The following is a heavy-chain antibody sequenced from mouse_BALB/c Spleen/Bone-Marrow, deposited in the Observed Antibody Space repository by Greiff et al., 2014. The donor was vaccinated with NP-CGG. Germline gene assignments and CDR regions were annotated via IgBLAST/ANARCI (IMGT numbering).Heavy chain of an antibody. Sequence: QVQLQQSGAELVRPGASVKLSCKASGYTFTSYWINWVKQGPGQGLEWIGNIYPSDSYTNYNQKFKDKATLTVDKSSTTAYMQLSSPTSEDSAVYYCTRGGSSPYYFDYWGQGTTLTVSS. CDR1: GYTFTSYW. V-gene: IGHV1-69*02. CDR3: TRGGSSPYYFDY. D-gene: IGHD1-1*01. CDR2: IYPSDSYT. J-gene: IGHJ2*01.